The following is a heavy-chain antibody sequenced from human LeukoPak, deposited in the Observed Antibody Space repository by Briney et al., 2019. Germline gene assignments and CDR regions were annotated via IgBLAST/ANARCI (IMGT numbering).Heavy chain of an antibody. V-gene: IGHV3-11*03. D-gene: IGHD3-9*01. CDR2: ISSSSSYT. J-gene: IGHJ4*02. CDR1: GFTFSDYY. CDR3: AKMNVLTGYYTPNFDF. Sequence: PGGSLRLSCAASGFTFSDYYMSWIRQAPGKGLEWVSYISSSSSYTNYADSVKGRFTISRDNAKNTLYLQMGSLSAEDTAVYYCAKMNVLTGYYTPNFDFWGQGTLVTVSS.